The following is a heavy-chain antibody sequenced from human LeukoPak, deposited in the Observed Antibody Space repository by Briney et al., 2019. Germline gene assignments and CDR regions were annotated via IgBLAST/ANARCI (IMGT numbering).Heavy chain of an antibody. V-gene: IGHV3-23*01. Sequence: GGSLRLSCAASGFTFSSYAMSWVRQAPGKGLEWVSAISGSGGSTYYADSVKGRFTISRDNSKNTLYLQMNSLRAEDTAVYYCAKPLSDIVVVPAAIYLPFDYWGQGTLVTVSS. CDR3: AKPLSDIVVVPAAIYLPFDY. CDR2: ISGSGGST. D-gene: IGHD2-2*02. J-gene: IGHJ4*02. CDR1: GFTFSSYA.